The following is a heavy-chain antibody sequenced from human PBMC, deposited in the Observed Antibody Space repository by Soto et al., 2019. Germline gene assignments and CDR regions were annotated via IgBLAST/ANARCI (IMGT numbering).Heavy chain of an antibody. Sequence: ASVNVSCTASGYSFTNNDVSWVRQATGQGLEWMGWMNPGSGDTGYAQKFQGRVTMTRDISIATAYMELNNLRSDDTAIYYCARMETFGSLNWFDPWGQGTLVTVSS. CDR3: ARMETFGSLNWFDP. D-gene: IGHD3-16*01. V-gene: IGHV1-8*01. CDR1: GYSFTNND. J-gene: IGHJ5*02. CDR2: MNPGSGDT.